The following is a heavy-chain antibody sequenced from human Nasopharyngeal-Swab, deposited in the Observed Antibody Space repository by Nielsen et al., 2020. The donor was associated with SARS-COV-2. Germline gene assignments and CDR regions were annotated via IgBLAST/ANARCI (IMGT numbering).Heavy chain of an antibody. CDR3: ARDVGHGSGLDN. V-gene: IGHV4-59*13. J-gene: IGHJ4*02. CDR1: GDSIRNYY. Sequence: SETLSLTCTVSGDSIRNYYWSWIRKPPGKGLEWVGYMYFSGRGSYNPSLQSRVTISVDTSRSQFSLTLTSVTAADTAVYYCARDVGHGSGLDNWGQGTQVTVSS. CDR2: MYFSGRG. D-gene: IGHD2-15*01.